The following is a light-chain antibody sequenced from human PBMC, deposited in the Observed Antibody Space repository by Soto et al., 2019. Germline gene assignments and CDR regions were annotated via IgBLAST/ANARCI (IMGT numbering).Light chain of an antibody. V-gene: IGLV2-14*01. CDR1: SSDVATYNY. CDR3: SSYTSSSPL. CDR2: EVS. Sequence: QSVLTQPASVSGSPGQSITISCTGTSSDVATYNYVSWYQQHPGKAPKLMIYEVSNRPSGVSNRFSGSKSGNTASLTISGVQDEDEADYYCSSYTSSSPLFGGGTKLTVL. J-gene: IGLJ2*01.